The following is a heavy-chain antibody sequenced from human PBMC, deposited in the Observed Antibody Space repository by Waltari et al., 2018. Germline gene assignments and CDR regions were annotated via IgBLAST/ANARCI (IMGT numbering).Heavy chain of an antibody. CDR1: GGTFSSYA. V-gene: IGHV1-69*01. CDR2: IIPILGTA. J-gene: IGHJ4*02. D-gene: IGHD1-26*01. CDR3: ARRWSHRGGSYYFDY. Sequence: QVQLVQSGAEVKKPGSSVKVSCKASGGTFSSYAISWVRQAPGPGLEWMGGIIPILGTANDAQKFQGRVTITADESTSTAYMELSSLRSEDTAVYYCARRWSHRGGSYYFDYWGQGTLVTVSS.